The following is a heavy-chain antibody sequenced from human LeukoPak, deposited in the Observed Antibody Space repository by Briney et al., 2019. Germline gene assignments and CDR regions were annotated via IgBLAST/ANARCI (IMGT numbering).Heavy chain of an antibody. V-gene: IGHV4-34*01. Sequence: SETLSLTCAVYGGSFSGYYWSWIRQPPGKGLEWIGEINHSGSTNYNPSLKSRVTISIDTSKNQFSLKLSSVTAADTAVYYCARVFNGGSGSYYNFYWGQGTLVTVSS. CDR3: ARVFNGGSGSYYNFY. CDR2: INHSGST. CDR1: GGSFSGYY. D-gene: IGHD3-10*01. J-gene: IGHJ4*02.